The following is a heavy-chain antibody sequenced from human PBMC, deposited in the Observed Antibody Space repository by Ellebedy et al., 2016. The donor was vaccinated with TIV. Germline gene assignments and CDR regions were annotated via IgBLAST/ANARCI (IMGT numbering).Heavy chain of an antibody. Sequence: SVKVSXKASGGTFSSYAISWVRQAPGQGLEWMGGIIPIFGTANYAQKFQGRVTITADESTSTVYMELSSLRSEDTAVYYCARDRTIPRRYYFDYWGQGTLVTVSS. V-gene: IGHV1-69*13. CDR2: IIPIFGTA. CDR1: GGTFSSYA. CDR3: ARDRTIPRRYYFDY. J-gene: IGHJ4*02. D-gene: IGHD2-2*02.